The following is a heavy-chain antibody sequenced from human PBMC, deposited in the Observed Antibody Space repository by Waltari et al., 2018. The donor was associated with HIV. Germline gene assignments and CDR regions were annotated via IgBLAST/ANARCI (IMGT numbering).Heavy chain of an antibody. CDR3: VRDSFGFDT. CDR2: TYYRAEWLH. J-gene: IGHJ5*02. D-gene: IGHD3-3*01. Sequence: QVKLTQSGPGLVEASPSIFLPCVISGDRVSSDTAAWNWVRQAPAGGLQWLGKTYYRAEWLHVYSVSLKGRMVINSDTEKNQFSLHLSSVTPGDTATYYCVRDSFGFDTWGEGTLVTVPP. CDR1: GDRVSSDTAA. V-gene: IGHV6-1*01.